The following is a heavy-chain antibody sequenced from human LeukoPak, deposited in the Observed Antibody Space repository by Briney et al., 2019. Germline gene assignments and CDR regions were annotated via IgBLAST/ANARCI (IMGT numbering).Heavy chain of an antibody. CDR2: FDPEERKR. D-gene: IGHD1-26*01. CDR3: ATVVGYYQSFDY. V-gene: IGHV1-24*01. Sequence: PGASVKLSCKVSGYTLSDLSMHWVRQTPGKGLEWMGGFDPEERKRIYAQKFQGRVTMTEDTSTDTAYMELSSLRSEDTAVYYCATVVGYYQSFDYWGEGTLVTVSS. J-gene: IGHJ4*02. CDR1: GYTLSDLS.